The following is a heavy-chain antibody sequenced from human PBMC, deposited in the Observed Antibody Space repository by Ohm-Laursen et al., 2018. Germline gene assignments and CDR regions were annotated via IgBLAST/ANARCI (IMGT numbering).Heavy chain of an antibody. CDR3: ARGGGVVDK. D-gene: IGHD2-15*01. CDR2: IKPDGSEK. Sequence: SLRLSCAASGFTFSDYYMSWIRQAPGKGLEWVAYIKPDGSEKYYVDSVKGRFAISRDIAKHSLYLQMDSLRAEDTAVYYCARGGGVVDKWGQGTLVTVSS. V-gene: IGHV3-7*01. J-gene: IGHJ4*02. CDR1: GFTFSDYY.